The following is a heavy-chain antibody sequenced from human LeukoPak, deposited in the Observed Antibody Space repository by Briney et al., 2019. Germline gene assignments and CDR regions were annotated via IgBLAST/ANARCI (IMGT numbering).Heavy chain of an antibody. D-gene: IGHD2-15*01. Sequence: SETLSLTCTVSGGSISIYYWSWIRQPAGKGLEWIGRIYTSGSTNYNPSLKSRVTISVDKSKNQFSLKLSSVTAADTAVYYCAREALLQGFDYWGQGTLVTVSS. CDR2: IYTSGST. CDR1: GGSISIYY. J-gene: IGHJ4*02. V-gene: IGHV4-4*07. CDR3: AREALLQGFDY.